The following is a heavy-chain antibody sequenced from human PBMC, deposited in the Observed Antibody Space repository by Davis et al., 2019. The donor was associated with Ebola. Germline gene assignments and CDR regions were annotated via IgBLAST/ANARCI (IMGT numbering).Heavy chain of an antibody. D-gene: IGHD3-10*01. J-gene: IGHJ4*02. V-gene: IGHV3-53*01. Sequence: GESLKISCAASGFTVSSNYMSWVRQAPGKGLEWVSVIYSGGSTYYADSVKGRFTISRDNSKNTLYLQMNSLRVEDTAVYYCARGLWDYYGSGLPKYFDIWGQGTSVTVAS. CDR1: GFTVSSNY. CDR2: IYSGGST. CDR3: ARGLWDYYGSGLPKYFDI.